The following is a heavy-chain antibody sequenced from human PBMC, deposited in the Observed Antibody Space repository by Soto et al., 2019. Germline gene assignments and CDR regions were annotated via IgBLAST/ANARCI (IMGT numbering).Heavy chain of an antibody. CDR3: ARDPLSSGYYHDY. V-gene: IGHV3-30-3*01. Sequence: PGGSLRLSCAASGFTFSSYAMHWVRQAPGKGLEWVAVISYDGSNKYYADSVKGRFTISRDNSKNTLYLQMNSLRAEDTAVYYCARDPLSSGYYHDYWGQGTLVTVSS. J-gene: IGHJ4*02. D-gene: IGHD3-22*01. CDR2: ISYDGSNK. CDR1: GFTFSSYA.